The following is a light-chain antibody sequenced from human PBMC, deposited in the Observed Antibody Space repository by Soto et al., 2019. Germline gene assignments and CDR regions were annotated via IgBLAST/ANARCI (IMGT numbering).Light chain of an antibody. CDR2: AAS. V-gene: IGKV1-9*01. CDR1: QGIASS. J-gene: IGKJ4*01. CDR3: QQFNSYPLT. Sequence: DIHLTQSPSFLSASVGDRVTITCRASQGIASSLAWYQQKAGKAPKLLIYAASTLESEVPSRFSGSGPGTEFSLTISSLQPEDFATYYCQQFNSYPLTSGGGTKVEIK.